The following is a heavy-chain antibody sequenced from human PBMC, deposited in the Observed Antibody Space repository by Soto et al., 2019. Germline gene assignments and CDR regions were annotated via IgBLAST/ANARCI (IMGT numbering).Heavy chain of an antibody. J-gene: IGHJ4*02. CDR1: GGSFSGYY. CDR2: INHSGST. D-gene: IGHD3-16*02. V-gene: IGHV4-34*01. Sequence: QVQLQQWGAGLLKPSETLSLTCAVYGGSFSGYYWSWIRQPPGKGLEWIGEINHSGSTNYNPSLKSRVTISVDTYKNQFSLKLSSVPAADTAVYYCARDRVYDYIWGSYPLDYWGQGTLVTVSS. CDR3: ARDRVYDYIWGSYPLDY.